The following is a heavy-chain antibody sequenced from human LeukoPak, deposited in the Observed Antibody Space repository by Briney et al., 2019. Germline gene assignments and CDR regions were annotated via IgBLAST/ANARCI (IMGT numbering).Heavy chain of an antibody. Sequence: ASVKVSCKASGYTFTSYGISWVRQAPGQGLEWMGWINPNSGGTNYAQKFQGRVTMTRDTSISTAYMELSRLRSDDTAVYYCASWGSGLRYFDWLSDDAFDIWGQGTMVTVSS. J-gene: IGHJ3*02. D-gene: IGHD3-9*01. CDR3: ASWGSGLRYFDWLSDDAFDI. CDR1: GYTFTSYG. V-gene: IGHV1-2*02. CDR2: INPNSGGT.